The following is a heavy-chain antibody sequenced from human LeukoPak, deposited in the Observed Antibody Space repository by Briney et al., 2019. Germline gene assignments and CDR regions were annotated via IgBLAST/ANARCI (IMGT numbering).Heavy chain of an antibody. D-gene: IGHD6-6*01. Sequence: GGSLRLSCAASGFTFSSYGMHWVRQAPGKGLEWVSYISSSSSTIYYADSVKGRFTISRDNAKNSLYLQMNSLRAEDTAVYYCARDRGARGVDYWGQGTLVTVSS. CDR3: ARDRGARGVDY. CDR2: ISSSSSTI. CDR1: GFTFSSYG. V-gene: IGHV3-48*01. J-gene: IGHJ4*02.